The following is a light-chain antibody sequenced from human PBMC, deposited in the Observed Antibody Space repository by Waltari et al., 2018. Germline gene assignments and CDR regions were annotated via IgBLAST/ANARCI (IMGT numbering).Light chain of an antibody. J-gene: IGLJ2*01. V-gene: IGLV2-14*03. Sequence: QSALTQPASVSGSPGQSITISCTGTSSDIGGYDYVSWYQQHPGKAPKLMIYDIINRPSGCSDRLSCSQSGNTASLTISGLQAEDEADYYCSSYAPSSTVFGGGTKLTVL. CDR3: SSYAPSSTV. CDR1: SSDIGGYDY. CDR2: DII.